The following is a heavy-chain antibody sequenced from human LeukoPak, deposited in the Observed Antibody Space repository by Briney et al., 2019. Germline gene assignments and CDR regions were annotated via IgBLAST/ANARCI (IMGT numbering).Heavy chain of an antibody. V-gene: IGHV5-51*01. CDR2: IYPGDSNT. D-gene: IGHD3-22*01. CDR3: ATHYESSGYYAFDI. J-gene: IGHJ3*02. Sequence: GESLKISCKGSGYIFSTYWIAWVRQMPGKGLEWMGIIYPGDSNTGYSPSFQGQVFISVDKSISSAFLQWSSLKASDTAMYYCATHYESSGYYAFDIWGQGTMVTVSS. CDR1: GYIFSTYW.